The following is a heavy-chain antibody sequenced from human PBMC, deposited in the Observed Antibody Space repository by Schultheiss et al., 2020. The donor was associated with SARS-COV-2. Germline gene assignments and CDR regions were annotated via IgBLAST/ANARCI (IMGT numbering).Heavy chain of an antibody. CDR3: ARLRSAPYPATYPPKGPLDY. J-gene: IGHJ4*02. V-gene: IGHV5-51*01. Sequence: GGSLRLSCKGSGYSFTTYWIGWVRQMPGKGLEWMGIIYPGDSETRYSPSFQGQVTILADKSTNTAYLQWSSLKASDTAMYYCARLRSAPYPATYPPKGPLDYWGQGTLVTVSS. CDR1: GYSFTTYW. D-gene: IGHD3-16*01. CDR2: IYPGDSET.